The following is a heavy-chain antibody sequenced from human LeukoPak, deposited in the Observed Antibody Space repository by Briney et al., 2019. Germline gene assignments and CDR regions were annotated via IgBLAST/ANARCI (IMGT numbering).Heavy chain of an antibody. J-gene: IGHJ4*02. D-gene: IGHD2-2*01. CDR2: MNPNSGNT. V-gene: IGHV1-8*03. CDR3: VRGAGSCSSTSCSLGH. Sequence: ASVKVSCKASGYTFTSYDINWVRQATGQGLEWMGWMNPNSGNTGYAQRLQGRVTITRNPSISTAYMELSSLRSEDTAVYYCVRGAGSCSSTSCSLGHWGQGTLVTVSS. CDR1: GYTFTSYD.